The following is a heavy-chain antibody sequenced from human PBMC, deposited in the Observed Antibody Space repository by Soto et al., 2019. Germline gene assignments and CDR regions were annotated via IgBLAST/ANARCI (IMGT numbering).Heavy chain of an antibody. J-gene: IGHJ6*02. Sequence: QVQLVESEGGVVQPGRSLRLSCAASGFTFSSYAMHWVRQAPGKGLEWVAVISYDGSNKYYADSVKGRFTISRDNSKNTLYLQMNSLRAEDTAVYYCARGSFQQLVPNYYYYYGMDVWGQGTTVTVSS. CDR1: GFTFSSYA. V-gene: IGHV3-30-3*01. CDR2: ISYDGSNK. D-gene: IGHD6-13*01. CDR3: ARGSFQQLVPNYYYYYGMDV.